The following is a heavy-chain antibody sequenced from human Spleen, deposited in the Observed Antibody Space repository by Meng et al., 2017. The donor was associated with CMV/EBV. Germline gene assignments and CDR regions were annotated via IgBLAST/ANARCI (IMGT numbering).Heavy chain of an antibody. J-gene: IGHJ4*02. CDR2: INPKSAGT. CDR3: ARDPPQFGYGHSFDY. Sequence: QVQLVQSGREAKKPGASVKVSCKTSGYTFVGHYIHWVRQAPGQGLEWMGRINPKSAGTDYVEKFQGRVTMTRDTSNTIVYMELSRLTADDTAVYYCARDPPQFGYGHSFDYWGQGTLVTVSS. V-gene: IGHV1-2*06. D-gene: IGHD5-18*01. CDR1: GYTFVGHY.